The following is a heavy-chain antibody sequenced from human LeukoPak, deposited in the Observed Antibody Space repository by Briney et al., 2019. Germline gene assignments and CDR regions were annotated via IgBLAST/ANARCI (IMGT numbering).Heavy chain of an antibody. D-gene: IGHD3/OR15-3a*01. Sequence: ASVKVSCKASGGSFTSYTINWVRQAPGQGLEWMGRFIPILNLANYAQKLQGRLTLTADKSTSTAYMELSSLRYEDTAVYYCPTGLGPAVWGQGALVTVSS. J-gene: IGHJ3*01. CDR1: GGSFTSYT. CDR3: PTGLGPAV. V-gene: IGHV1-69*02. CDR2: FIPILNLA.